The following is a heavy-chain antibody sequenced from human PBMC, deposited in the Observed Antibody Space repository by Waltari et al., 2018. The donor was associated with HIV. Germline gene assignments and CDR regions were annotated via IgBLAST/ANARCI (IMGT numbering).Heavy chain of an antibody. CDR3: AKFRGSGSDY. J-gene: IGHJ4*02. Sequence: EVQLLESGGGLVQPGRSLRLSCAASGFPFEVYAMTWVRRAPGKGLEWVAGSRGSGGSTFYADSVKGRFAIARDNSKNTLYLQMNTLRAEDTAVYYCAKFRGSGSDYWGQGAQVTVSS. CDR2: SRGSGGST. D-gene: IGHD3-10*01. CDR1: GFPFEVYA. V-gene: IGHV3-23*01.